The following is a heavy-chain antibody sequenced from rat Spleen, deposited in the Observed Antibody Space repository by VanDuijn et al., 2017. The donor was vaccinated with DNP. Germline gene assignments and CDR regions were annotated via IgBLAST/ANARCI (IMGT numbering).Heavy chain of an antibody. CDR3: TSYYSGEFHY. CDR2: MWNSGST. J-gene: IGHJ2*01. D-gene: IGHD1-1*01. Sequence: QVQLKESGPGLVKPSETLSLTCTVSGFSLTSNSVSWIRQPPGKGLEWMGLMWNSGSTAYNSALKSRLSISRDTSKSQVFLKMNSLQTEGTAIYYCTSYYSGEFHYWGQGVMVTVSS. V-gene: IGHV2-1*01. CDR1: GFSLTSNS.